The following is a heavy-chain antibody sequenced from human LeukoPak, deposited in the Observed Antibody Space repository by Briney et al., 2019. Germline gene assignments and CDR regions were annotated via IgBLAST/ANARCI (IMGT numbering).Heavy chain of an antibody. V-gene: IGHV1-18*01. Sequence: ASVKVCCKASGYTFTSSGISWVRPAPGQGLGWMGWISAYNGNTNYAQKLQGRVTMTTDTSTSTAYMEPRSLRSDDTAVYYCARDSQLVLFDYWGQGTLVTVSS. CDR1: GYTFTSSG. CDR2: ISAYNGNT. J-gene: IGHJ4*02. CDR3: ARDSQLVLFDY. D-gene: IGHD6-6*01.